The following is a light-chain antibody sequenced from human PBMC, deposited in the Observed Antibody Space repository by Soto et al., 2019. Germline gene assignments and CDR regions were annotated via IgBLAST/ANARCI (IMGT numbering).Light chain of an antibody. J-gene: IGKJ1*01. Sequence: EIVMTQSPATLSVSPGERATLSCRASQSVSSNLAWYQQKPGQAPRLLIYGASTRATGIPARFSGSGSGTEFTLTISSLQSEDFATYYCQQYYSYSPTFGQGTKVDIK. CDR3: QQYYSYSPT. CDR1: QSVSSN. V-gene: IGKV3D-15*01. CDR2: GAS.